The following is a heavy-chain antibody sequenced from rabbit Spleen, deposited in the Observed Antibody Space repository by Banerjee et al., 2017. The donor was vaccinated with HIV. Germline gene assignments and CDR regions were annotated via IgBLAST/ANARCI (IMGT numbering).Heavy chain of an antibody. CDR3: ARETSSGWGIITFYFTL. Sequence: QEQLVESGGGLVQPEGSLTLTCKASGVSLNDKDVMCWVRQAPGKGLEWIACIYSGSSADTYYASWAKGRFTISKTSSTTVTLQMTSLTAADTATYFCARETSSGWGIITFYFTLWGPGTLVTVS. V-gene: IGHV1S45*01. J-gene: IGHJ4*01. D-gene: IGHD4-1*01. CDR1: GVSLNDKDV. CDR2: IYSGSSADT.